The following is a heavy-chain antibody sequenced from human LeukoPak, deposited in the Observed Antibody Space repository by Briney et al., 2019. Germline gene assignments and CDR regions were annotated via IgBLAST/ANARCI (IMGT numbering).Heavy chain of an antibody. CDR1: GFTFSSCG. CDR3: ANKKGDY. CDR2: ISNDGSNK. V-gene: IGHV3-30*18. Sequence: GGSLRLSCAASGFTFSSCGMHWVRQAPGKGLEWVAVISNDGSNKYYADSVKGRFTISRDNSKNTLYLQMNSLRAEDTAVYYCANKKGDYWGQGTLVTISS. D-gene: IGHD3-10*01. J-gene: IGHJ4*02.